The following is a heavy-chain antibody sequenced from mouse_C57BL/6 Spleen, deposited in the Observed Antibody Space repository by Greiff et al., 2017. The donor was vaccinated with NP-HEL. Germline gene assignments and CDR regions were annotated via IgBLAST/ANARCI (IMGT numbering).Heavy chain of an antibody. J-gene: IGHJ4*01. V-gene: IGHV5-4*01. CDR1: GFTFSSYA. D-gene: IGHD3-1*01. Sequence: EVQVVESGGGLVKPGGSLKLSCAASGFTFSSYAMSWVRQTPEKGLAWVATISDGGSYTYYPDNVKGRFTISRDNAKNNLYLQMSHLKSEDTAMYYCARDRDYYAMDYWGQGTSVTVSS. CDR2: ISDGGSYT. CDR3: ARDRDYYAMDY.